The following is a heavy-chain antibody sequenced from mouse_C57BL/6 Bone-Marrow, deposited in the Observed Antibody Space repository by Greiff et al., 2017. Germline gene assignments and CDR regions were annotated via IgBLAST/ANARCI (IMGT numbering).Heavy chain of an antibody. V-gene: IGHV1-54*01. CDR1: GYAFTNYL. J-gene: IGHJ2*01. CDR3: ARDPLDLFDY. CDR2: INPGSGGT. Sequence: QVHVKQSGAELVRPGTSVKVSCTASGYAFTNYLIEWVKQRPGQGLEWIGVINPGSGGTNYNEKFKGKATLTADKSSSTAYMQLSSLTSEDSAVXFCARDPLDLFDYWGQGTTLTVSS.